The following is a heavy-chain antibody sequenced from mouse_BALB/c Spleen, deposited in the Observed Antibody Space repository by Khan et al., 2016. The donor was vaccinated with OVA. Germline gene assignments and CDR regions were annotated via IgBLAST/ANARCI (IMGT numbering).Heavy chain of an antibody. V-gene: IGHV3-2*02. J-gene: IGHJ4*01. CDR3: ARGNYYGYAMDY. Sequence: EVQLQESGPGLVKPSQSLSLTCTVTGYSITSNYAWNWIRQFPGNKLEWMGYISYSGRTSYIPSLKSRISITRDPSKNQFFLQLNSVTTEDTATEYCARGNYYGYAMDYWGQGTSVTVSS. D-gene: IGHD1-1*01. CDR2: ISYSGRT. CDR1: GYSITSNYA.